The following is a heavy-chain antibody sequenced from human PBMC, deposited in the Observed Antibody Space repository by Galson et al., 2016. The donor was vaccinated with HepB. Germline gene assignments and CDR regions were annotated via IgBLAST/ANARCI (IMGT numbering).Heavy chain of an antibody. D-gene: IGHD5-12*01. V-gene: IGHV3-30*18. CDR3: AKDYSGYDWGIGYYYYAVDV. CDR2: ISYEGSHK. J-gene: IGHJ6*02. Sequence: SLRLSCAASGFSVSSNHMTWVRQAPGKGLEWVAVISYEGSHKYYADSVKGRITISRDNSKNTLYLQMNSLRAEDTAVYYCAKDYSGYDWGIGYYYYAVDVWGQGTTVTVSS. CDR1: GFSVSSNH.